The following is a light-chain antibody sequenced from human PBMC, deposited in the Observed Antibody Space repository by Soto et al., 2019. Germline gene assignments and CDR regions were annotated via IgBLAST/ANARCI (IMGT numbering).Light chain of an antibody. CDR3: QQYHNWPPIT. CDR2: GAS. V-gene: IGKV3-15*01. CDR1: QSVSSH. J-gene: IGKJ5*01. Sequence: VVTQSPLSLPVTLGQPASISCRSSQSVSSHLAGYQHKPGQAPRLLIYGASTRASGIPARFSGSGSETDFTLTISSLQSEDSAVYYCQQYHNWPPITFGQGTRLEIK.